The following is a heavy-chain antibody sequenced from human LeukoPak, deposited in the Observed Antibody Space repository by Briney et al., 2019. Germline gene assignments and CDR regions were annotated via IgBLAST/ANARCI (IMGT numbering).Heavy chain of an antibody. CDR1: GFTFSDHY. CDR2: SRNEDNSYTT. J-gene: IGHJ4*02. D-gene: IGHD2-2*02. V-gene: IGHV3-72*01. Sequence: GGSLRLSCAASGFTFSDHYMDWVRQAPGKGLEWVGRSRNEDNSYTTDYAASVKGRFTILRDDSKNSLYLQMNSLRAEDTAVYYCAKGDCSNTSCYRTPDYWGQGTLVTVSS. CDR3: AKGDCSNTSCYRTPDY.